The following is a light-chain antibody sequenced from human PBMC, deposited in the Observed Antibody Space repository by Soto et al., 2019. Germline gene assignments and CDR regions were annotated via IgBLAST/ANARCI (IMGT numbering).Light chain of an antibody. CDR1: QSVSNNY. CDR3: LPYGSSGK. V-gene: IGKV3-20*01. Sequence: EIVLKQSPGTLSLSPGERATLSCRASQSVSNNYLAWYQQKPGQAPRLLIYGASNRATGIPDRFSGSGSGTDFTLTISRLEPEDFAVYYCLPYGSSGKFAQGTKVDIK. CDR2: GAS. J-gene: IGKJ1*01.